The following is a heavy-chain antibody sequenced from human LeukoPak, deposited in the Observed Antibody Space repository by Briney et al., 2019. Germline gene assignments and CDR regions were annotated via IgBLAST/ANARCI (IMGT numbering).Heavy chain of an antibody. D-gene: IGHD3-9*01. CDR3: GDILTGSVY. V-gene: IGHV3-30*02. CDR1: GYTFSSYG. Sequence: PGGSLRLSCGAAGYTFSSYGMHWVRQAPGKGLEWVAFIRYDGSNKYYADSVKGRFTISRDNSTNTLYLQMNSLRAEDTAVYYCGDILTGSVYWGQGTLVTVSS. CDR2: IRYDGSNK. J-gene: IGHJ4*02.